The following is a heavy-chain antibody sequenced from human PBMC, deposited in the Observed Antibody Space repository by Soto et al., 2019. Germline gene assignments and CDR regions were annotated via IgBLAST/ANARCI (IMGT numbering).Heavy chain of an antibody. CDR1: GYTFTHYA. Sequence: QVQLVQSGAEVKKPGASVKVSCTASGYTFTHYAIHWVRHAPGQSLEWMGFINAGSGNTKYSQTFQGRLTFTKDTSARTAYMDLSSLRSEDTAIYYCARGLAADGAWGQGTLVTVPS. CDR2: INAGSGNT. V-gene: IGHV1-3*01. J-gene: IGHJ5*02. CDR3: ARGLAADGA. D-gene: IGHD6-13*01.